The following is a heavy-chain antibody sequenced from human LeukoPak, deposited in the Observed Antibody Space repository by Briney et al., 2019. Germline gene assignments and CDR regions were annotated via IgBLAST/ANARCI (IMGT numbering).Heavy chain of an antibody. CDR3: ATVGVVVPTSMNYYYMHI. CDR2: IYDSGNT. Sequence: SETLSLTCTMSAGSSPNYWSWVRQPPGKGLEWIAYIYDSGNTIYNASLESRVTASIDRSRKQISLQMSFVTAADTAVYYCATVGVVVPTSMNYYYMHIWGKGTTVTVSS. V-gene: IGHV4-59*01. J-gene: IGHJ6*03. CDR1: AGSSPNY. D-gene: IGHD2-21*01.